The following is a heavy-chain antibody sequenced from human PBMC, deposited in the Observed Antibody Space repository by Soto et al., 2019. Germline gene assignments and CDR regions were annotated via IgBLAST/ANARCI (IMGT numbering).Heavy chain of an antibody. J-gene: IGHJ4*02. Sequence: EVQLVESGGGLAQPGGSLRLSCAASGFTFSSYWVHWVRQAPGKGLVWVARIDNDGSRTSYADSVKGRFTISRDNAENTLDLQINSLRAEDTAVYYCARAGSYRFDYWGQGTLVTVSS. V-gene: IGHV3-74*01. CDR2: IDNDGSRT. D-gene: IGHD3-10*01. CDR1: GFTFSSYW. CDR3: ARAGSYRFDY.